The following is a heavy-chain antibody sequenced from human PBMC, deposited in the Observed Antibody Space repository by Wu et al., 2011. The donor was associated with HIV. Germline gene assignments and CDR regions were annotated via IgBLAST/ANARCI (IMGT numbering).Heavy chain of an antibody. CDR2: IIPILGTV. V-gene: IGHV1-69*14. CDR1: GGTFSTYG. Sequence: QVQVVQSGAEVKKPGSSVKVSCKASGGTFSTYGISWVRQAPGQGLEWMGGIIPILGTVKYAQKFQGRVTITADKSTSTAYMELSSLRSEDTAIYYCARDLGGDEDHWGQGTLVTVSS. D-gene: IGHD2-21*01. CDR3: ARDLGGDEDH. J-gene: IGHJ4*02.